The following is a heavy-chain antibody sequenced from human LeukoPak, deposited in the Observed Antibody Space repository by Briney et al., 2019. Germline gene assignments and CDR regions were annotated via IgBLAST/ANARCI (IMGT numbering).Heavy chain of an antibody. CDR3: ASHGLSYSNYFDF. V-gene: IGHV3-7*01. CDR1: GFTFSSYW. Sequence: GGSLRLSCAASGFTFSSYWMSWVRQAPGKGLEWVANIKQDGSEKYYVDSVKGQFTISRDNAKNSLFLQMNSLRAEDTAVYYCASHGLSYSNYFDFWGQGTLVTVSS. J-gene: IGHJ4*02. D-gene: IGHD4-11*01. CDR2: IKQDGSEK.